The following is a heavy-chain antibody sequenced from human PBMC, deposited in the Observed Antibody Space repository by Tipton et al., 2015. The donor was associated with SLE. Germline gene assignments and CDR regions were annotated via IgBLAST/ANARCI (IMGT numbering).Heavy chain of an antibody. CDR2: VYYSGST. D-gene: IGHD6-13*01. CDR1: GGSISSSSYY. V-gene: IGHV4-39*07. J-gene: IGHJ4*02. CDR3: ARGGPLRPSAAGNLDY. Sequence: PGLVKPSETLSLTCTVSGGSISSSSYYWGWIRQPPGKGLEWIGSVYYSGSTYYNPSLKSRVTISVDTSKNQFSLKLSSVTAADTAVYYCARGGPLRPSAAGNLDYWGQGTLVTVSS.